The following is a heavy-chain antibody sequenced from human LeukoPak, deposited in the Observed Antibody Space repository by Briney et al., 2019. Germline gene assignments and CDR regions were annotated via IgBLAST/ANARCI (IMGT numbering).Heavy chain of an antibody. D-gene: IGHD2-2*01. Sequence: SETLSLTCAVYGGSFSGYYWSWIRQPPGKGLEWIGEINHSGSTNYNPSLKSRVTISVDTSKNQFSLKLSSVTAADTAVYYCASKANNCSSTSCQGYYFDYWGQGTLVTVSS. CDR1: GGSFSGYY. J-gene: IGHJ4*02. CDR2: INHSGST. V-gene: IGHV4-34*01. CDR3: ASKANNCSSTSCQGYYFDY.